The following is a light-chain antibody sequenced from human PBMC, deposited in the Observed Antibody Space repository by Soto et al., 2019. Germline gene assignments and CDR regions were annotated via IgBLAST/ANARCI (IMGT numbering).Light chain of an antibody. J-gene: IGKJ5*01. Sequence: EIVSTQSPDTLSLSPGGRATLSCRASQSITTRLAWYQQKPGQPPRLLISGASVRASGVPVRITGSGSGTDFTLTISRLEPEDFAVYYCQHYGGSPITFGLGTRLEIK. CDR1: QSITTR. V-gene: IGKV3-20*01. CDR3: QHYGGSPIT. CDR2: GAS.